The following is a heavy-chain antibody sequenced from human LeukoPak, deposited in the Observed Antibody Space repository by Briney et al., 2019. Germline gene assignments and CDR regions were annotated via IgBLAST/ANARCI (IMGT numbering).Heavy chain of an antibody. V-gene: IGHV3-23*01. Sequence: PGGSLRLSCAPSGFTFSIYAMIGAPQSPGKGLKWVSSISGSGGSTYYADSVKGRFTISRDNSKNTLYLQMNRLRAEHTALYYCAKVQHGGYSYIDYFDYWSEGTLVTVYS. CDR1: GFTFSIYA. CDR2: ISGSGGST. J-gene: IGHJ4*02. CDR3: AKVQHGGYSYIDYFDY. D-gene: IGHD5-18*01.